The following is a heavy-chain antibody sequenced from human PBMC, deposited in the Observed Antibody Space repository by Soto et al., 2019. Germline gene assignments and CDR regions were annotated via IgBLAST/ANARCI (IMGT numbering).Heavy chain of an antibody. CDR3: ARREGLDYGDYGEVDY. V-gene: IGHV4-34*01. D-gene: IGHD4-17*01. J-gene: IGHJ4*02. CDR2: INHSGST. CDR1: GGSFSGYY. Sequence: QVQLQQWGAGLLKPSETLSLTCAVYGGSFSGYYWSWIRQPPGKGLEWIGEINHSGSTNYNPSLKSRVTISVDTSKNQFCLKLSSVTAADTAVYYCARREGLDYGDYGEVDYWGQGTLVTVSS.